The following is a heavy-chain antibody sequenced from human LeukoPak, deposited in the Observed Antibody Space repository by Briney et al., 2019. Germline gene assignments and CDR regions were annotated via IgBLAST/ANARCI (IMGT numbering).Heavy chain of an antibody. Sequence: SETLSLTCAVYGGSFSGYYWSWIRQPPGKVLEWIGEINHSGSTNYNPSVKSRVTISVDTSKNLFSLKLSSVTAADTAVYYCARSPANEWELLTVSALDIWGQGTMVTVSS. D-gene: IGHD1-26*01. CDR1: GGSFSGYY. V-gene: IGHV4-34*01. CDR3: ARSPANEWELLTVSALDI. CDR2: INHSGST. J-gene: IGHJ3*02.